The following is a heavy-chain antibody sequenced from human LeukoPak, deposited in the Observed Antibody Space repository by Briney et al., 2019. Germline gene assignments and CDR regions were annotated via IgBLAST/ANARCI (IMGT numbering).Heavy chain of an antibody. J-gene: IGHJ4*02. V-gene: IGHV3-33*01. CDR1: GFPFSTYG. D-gene: IGHD1-26*01. Sequence: PGRSLKLSCVASGFPFSTYGMHWVRQAPGRGLEWLAVIWYDGSNKYYADSMKGRFTVSRDNSKNTLYLQMNSLRAEDTAVYYCARAVGPFDYWGQGALVTVSS. CDR2: IWYDGSNK. CDR3: ARAVGPFDY.